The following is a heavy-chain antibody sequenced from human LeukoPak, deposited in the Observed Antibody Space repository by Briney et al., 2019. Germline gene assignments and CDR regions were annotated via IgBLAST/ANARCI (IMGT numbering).Heavy chain of an antibody. CDR2: ISGSGLYT. CDR3: ARGGTTVTEDFDY. D-gene: IGHD4-17*01. J-gene: IGHJ4*02. CDR1: GFIFSDYY. V-gene: IGHV3-11*05. Sequence: GGSLRLSCAASGFIFSDYYMSWIRQAPGKGLEWVSCISGSGLYTNYADSVKGRFAISRDNAKNSLYLQMNSLRVEDTAVYYRARGGTTVTEDFDYWGQGTLVTVSS.